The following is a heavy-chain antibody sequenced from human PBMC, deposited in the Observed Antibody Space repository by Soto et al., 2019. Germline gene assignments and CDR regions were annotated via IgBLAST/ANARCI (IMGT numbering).Heavy chain of an antibody. CDR1: GFTFSSYA. CDR2: ISGSGGST. Sequence: LRLSCAASGFTFSSYAMSWVRQAPGKGLEWVSAISGSGGSTYYADSVKGRFTISRDNSKNTVYLQMNSLRAEDAAVYYCAKEMTSGYYLFDYWGQGTLVTVSS. J-gene: IGHJ4*02. V-gene: IGHV3-23*01. D-gene: IGHD3-22*01. CDR3: AKEMTSGYYLFDY.